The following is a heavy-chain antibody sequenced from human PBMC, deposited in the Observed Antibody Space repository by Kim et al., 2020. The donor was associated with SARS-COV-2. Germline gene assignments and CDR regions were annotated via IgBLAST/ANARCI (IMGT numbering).Heavy chain of an antibody. Sequence: ASVKVSCKASGYTFTSNAMHWVRQAPGQRLEYMGCINAGNGDTKYSQNFQGKVTITRDTSASTAYMELTSLRSEDTAVYYCARNGLNSGRLYYFDYWGQGPLVTVSS. D-gene: IGHD3-10*01. CDR1: GYTFTSNA. CDR2: INAGNGDT. J-gene: IGHJ4*02. V-gene: IGHV1-3*01. CDR3: ARNGLNSGRLYYFDY.